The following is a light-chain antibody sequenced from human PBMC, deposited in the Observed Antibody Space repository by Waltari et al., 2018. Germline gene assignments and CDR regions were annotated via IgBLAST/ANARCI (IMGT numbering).Light chain of an antibody. CDR2: AAS. V-gene: IGKV3D-15*01. Sequence: EILMTQSPATLSLSPGERATLSCRASQNVNNNVVWYQQKTGQPPRLLIYAASRRATGIPDRFSGSGSGTEFSLTISSLEPEDAAVYHCQQNSNWPHATFGGGTKVEIK. CDR3: QQNSNWPHAT. J-gene: IGKJ4*01. CDR1: QNVNNN.